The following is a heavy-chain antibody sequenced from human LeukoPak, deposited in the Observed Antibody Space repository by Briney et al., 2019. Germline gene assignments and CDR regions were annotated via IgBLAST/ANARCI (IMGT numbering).Heavy chain of an antibody. CDR3: AREGPGSSWYRSYQYFQH. Sequence: SETLSFTCAVYGGSFSGYYWSWIRQPPGKGLEWIGEINHSGSTNYNPSLKSRVTISVDTSKNQFSLKLSSVTAADTAVYYCAREGPGSSWYRSYQYFQHWGQGTLVTVSS. J-gene: IGHJ1*01. V-gene: IGHV4-34*01. CDR2: INHSGST. D-gene: IGHD6-13*01. CDR1: GGSFSGYY.